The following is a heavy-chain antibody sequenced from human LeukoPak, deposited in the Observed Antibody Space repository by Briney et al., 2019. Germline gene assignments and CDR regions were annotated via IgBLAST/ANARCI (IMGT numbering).Heavy chain of an antibody. Sequence: GGSLRLSCAASGFTFSSYAMSWVRQAPGKGLEWVSYITSSSDTIYYADSVKGRFTISRDNARNSPYLQMNSLRAEDTAVYYCASSRGAAAGYWGQGTLVTVSS. D-gene: IGHD6-13*01. CDR2: ITSSSDTI. CDR3: ASSRGAAAGY. J-gene: IGHJ4*02. V-gene: IGHV3-48*04. CDR1: GFTFSSYA.